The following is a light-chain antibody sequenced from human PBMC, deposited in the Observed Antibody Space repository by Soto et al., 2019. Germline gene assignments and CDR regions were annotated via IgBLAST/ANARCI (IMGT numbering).Light chain of an antibody. CDR2: SNN. Sequence: QSVLTPPPSASGTPVQRVTISCSGSSSNIGSNTVNWYQQLPGTAPRLLIYSNNQRPSGVPDRFSGSKSGTSASLAISGLQSEDEADYYCAAWDDSLNGQVFGTGTKLTVL. CDR1: SSNIGSNT. J-gene: IGLJ1*01. CDR3: AAWDDSLNGQV. V-gene: IGLV1-44*01.